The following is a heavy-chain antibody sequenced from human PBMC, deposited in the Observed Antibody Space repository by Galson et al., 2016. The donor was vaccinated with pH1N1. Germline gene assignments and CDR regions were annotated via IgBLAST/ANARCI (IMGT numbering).Heavy chain of an antibody. V-gene: IGHV1-2*06. Sequence: SVKVSSKASGYTFTFTGYFIHWVRQAPGQGLEFEWMGRINPYSGDTDFAQNFQGRVTMTRDTSIGTAYMEVSRLTSDDTAIYYCARDVAPPGHYAMDVWGQGTTVTVSS. CDR1: GYTFTFTGYF. CDR2: INPYSGDT. CDR3: ARDVAPPGHYAMDV. J-gene: IGHJ6*02.